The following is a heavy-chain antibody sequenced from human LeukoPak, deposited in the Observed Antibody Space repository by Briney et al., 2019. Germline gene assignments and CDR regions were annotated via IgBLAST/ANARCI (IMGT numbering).Heavy chain of an antibody. CDR2: IYPGDSDS. J-gene: IGHJ6*02. Sequence: GESLQISCQGYGYSFNSYWLGWVRQLPGKGLQWTAIIYPGDSDSRYSPAFQGQVTASVDKSISTAYLQWSSLKASDTAMYYCVRSTRNYGMDVWGQGTTVTVSS. CDR3: VRSTRNYGMDV. CDR1: GYSFNSYW. V-gene: IGHV5-51*01.